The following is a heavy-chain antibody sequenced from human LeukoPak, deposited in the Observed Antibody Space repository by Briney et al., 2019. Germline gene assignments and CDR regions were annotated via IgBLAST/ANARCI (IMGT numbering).Heavy chain of an antibody. CDR1: GGTFSSYA. CDR3: ATRYCSSTSCRNNWLDP. CDR2: IIPIFGTA. V-gene: IGHV1-69*01. Sequence: SVKVSCKASGGTFSSYAISWVRQAPGQGLEWMGGIIPIFGTANYAQKFQGRVTITADESTSTAYMELSSLRSEDTAVYYCATRYCSSTSCRNNWLDPWGQGTLVTVSS. J-gene: IGHJ5*02. D-gene: IGHD2-2*01.